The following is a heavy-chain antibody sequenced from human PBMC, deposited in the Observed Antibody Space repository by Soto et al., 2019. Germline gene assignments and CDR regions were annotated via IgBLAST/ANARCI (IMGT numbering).Heavy chain of an antibody. CDR2: ISSSSSYT. D-gene: IGHD5-12*01. Sequence: GGSLRLSCAASGFTFSDYYMSWIRQAPGKGLEWVSYISSSSSYTNYADSVKGRFTISRDNAKNSLYLQMNSLRAEDTAVYYCARELSGYIYGYYGMDVWGKGTTVTVSS. V-gene: IGHV3-11*06. CDR1: GFTFSDYY. CDR3: ARELSGYIYGYYGMDV. J-gene: IGHJ6*04.